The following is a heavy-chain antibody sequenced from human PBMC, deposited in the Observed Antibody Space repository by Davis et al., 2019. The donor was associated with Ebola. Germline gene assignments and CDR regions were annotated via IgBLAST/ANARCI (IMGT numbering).Heavy chain of an antibody. CDR3: ASRMTTALV. CDR1: GLTFRSYW. J-gene: IGHJ6*02. V-gene: IGHV3-7*03. CDR2: IMQDGSEK. D-gene: IGHD4-11*01. Sequence: GGSLRLSCVYSGLTFRSYWMTWVRQAPGTGLEWVANIMQDGSEKYYVDSVKGRFTISRDNAKNSLYLQMNGLRAEDSAVYYCASRMTTALVWGQGTTVTVSS.